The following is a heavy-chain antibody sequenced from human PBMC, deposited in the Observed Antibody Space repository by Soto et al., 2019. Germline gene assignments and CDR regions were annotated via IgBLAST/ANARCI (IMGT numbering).Heavy chain of an antibody. V-gene: IGHV3-23*01. CDR3: AKEGSGGYYGHWYFDL. J-gene: IGHJ2*01. CDR1: GFTFSSYA. Sequence: EVQLLESGGGLVQPGGSLRLSCAASGFTFSSYAMSWVRQAPGKGLEWVSAISGSGGSTYYADSVKGRFTISRDNSKNTLYLQMNSLRAEDTAVYYCAKEGSGGYYGHWYFDLWGRGTLVTVSS. D-gene: IGHD3-22*01. CDR2: ISGSGGST.